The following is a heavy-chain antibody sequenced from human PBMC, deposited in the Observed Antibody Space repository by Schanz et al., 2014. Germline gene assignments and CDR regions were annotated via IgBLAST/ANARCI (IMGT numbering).Heavy chain of an antibody. CDR3: ATVVGVHHLDY. CDR2: ISSSSSTI. D-gene: IGHD3-10*01. J-gene: IGHJ4*02. Sequence: VQLVESGEGVVQPGRSLKLSCAASGFTFNDYAMHWVRQAPGKGLEWVSYISSSSSTIYYADSVKGRFTISRDNAKNSLFLQMNSLRDEDTAVYYCATVVGVHHLDYWGQGTLVTVSS. CDR1: GFTFNDYA. V-gene: IGHV3-48*02.